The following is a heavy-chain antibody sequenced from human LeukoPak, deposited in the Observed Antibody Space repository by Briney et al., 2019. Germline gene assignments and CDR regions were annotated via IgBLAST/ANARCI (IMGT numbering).Heavy chain of an antibody. CDR1: GGTFSSYD. CDR2: IIPIFGTA. D-gene: IGHD3-22*01. Sequence: SVKVSCKASGGTFSSYDISWVRQAPGQGLEWMGGIIPIFGTANYAQKFQGRVTITTDESTSTAYMELSSLRSEDTAVYYCASPPGGDGYYYDSSGHSRYDYWGQGTLVTVSS. V-gene: IGHV1-69*05. J-gene: IGHJ4*02. CDR3: ASPPGGDGYYYDSSGHSRYDY.